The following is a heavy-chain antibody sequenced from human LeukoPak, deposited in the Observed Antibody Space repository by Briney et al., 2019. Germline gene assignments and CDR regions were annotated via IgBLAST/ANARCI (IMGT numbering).Heavy chain of an antibody. CDR3: ARALPGAATAHNWFDP. CDR1: GYTFTIYG. V-gene: IGHV1-18*01. D-gene: IGHD1-26*01. Sequence: ASVKVSCKASGYTFTIYGMSWVRQAPGQRLEWMGWISGFTGATNYAQKFQGRLSMTIDTSTNTTYMDLRTVTSDDTAIYYCARALPGAATAHNWFDPWGQGTLVTVSS. J-gene: IGHJ5*02. CDR2: ISGFTGAT.